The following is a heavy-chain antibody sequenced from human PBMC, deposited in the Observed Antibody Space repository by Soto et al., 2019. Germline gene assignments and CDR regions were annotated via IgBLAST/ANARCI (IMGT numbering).Heavy chain of an antibody. Sequence: LXLSCAASGFTFSSAAMSWVRQAPGKGLEWFSSISTSGGSTYYAASLKGRFTISRDNSKNTLYLQMNSLRVEDTAVYYCAKVQNYYYYGMDVWGQGPTVTVSS. V-gene: IGHV3-23*01. D-gene: IGHD1-1*01. J-gene: IGHJ6*02. CDR1: GFTFSSAA. CDR2: ISTSGGST. CDR3: AKVQNYYYYGMDV.